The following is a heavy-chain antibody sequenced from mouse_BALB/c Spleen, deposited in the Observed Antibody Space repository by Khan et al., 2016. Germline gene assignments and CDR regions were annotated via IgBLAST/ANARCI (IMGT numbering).Heavy chain of an antibody. CDR1: AYTFTNYG. D-gene: IGHD3-2*01. V-gene: IGHV9-3-1*01. Sequence: QIQLVQSGPELKKPGETVKISCKASAYTFTNYGMNWVKQAPGKGLKWMGWINTYTGEPTYADDFKGRFAFSLETSASTAYLQINNLKNEDTATYFCARSQTARATGFAYWGQGTLVTVSA. CDR3: ARSQTARATGFAY. J-gene: IGHJ3*01. CDR2: INTYTGEP.